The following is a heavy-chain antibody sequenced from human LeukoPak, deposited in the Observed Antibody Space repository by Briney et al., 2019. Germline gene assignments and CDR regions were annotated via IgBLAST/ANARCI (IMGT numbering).Heavy chain of an antibody. V-gene: IGHV3-23*01. CDR3: AKDGVDILTGYNWFDP. Sequence: PGGSLRLSCAGSGFIFDSHALTWVRQAPGKGLEWVSAISGSGGSTYYADSVKGRFTISRDNSKNTLYLQMNSLRAEDTAVYYCAKDGVDILTGYNWFDPWGQGTLVTVSS. CDR2: ISGSGGST. J-gene: IGHJ5*02. CDR1: GFIFDSHA. D-gene: IGHD3-9*01.